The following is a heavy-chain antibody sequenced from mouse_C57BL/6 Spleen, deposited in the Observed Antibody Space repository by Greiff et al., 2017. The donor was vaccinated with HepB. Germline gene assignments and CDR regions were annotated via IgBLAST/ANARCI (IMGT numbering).Heavy chain of an antibody. CDR2: ISSGGSYT. J-gene: IGHJ4*01. V-gene: IGHV5-6*01. Sequence: EVQVVESGGDLVKPGGSLKLSCAASGFTFSSYGMSWVRQTPDKRLEWVATISSGGSYTYYPDSVKGRFTISRDNAKNTLYLQMSSLKSEDTAMYYCARYITTVVEAMDYWGQGTSVTVSS. D-gene: IGHD1-1*01. CDR1: GFTFSSYG. CDR3: ARYITTVVEAMDY.